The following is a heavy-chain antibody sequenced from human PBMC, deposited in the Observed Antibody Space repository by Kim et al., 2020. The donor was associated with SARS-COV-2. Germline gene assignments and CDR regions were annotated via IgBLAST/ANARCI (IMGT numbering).Heavy chain of an antibody. CDR2: ISSSSSYI. D-gene: IGHD4-17*01. CDR3: ARAKLQTTRGTVDY. CDR1: GFTFSSYS. Sequence: GGSLRLSCAASGFTFSSYSMNWVRQAPGKGLEWVSSISSSSSYIYYADSVKGRFTISRDNAKNSLYLQMNSLRAEDTAVYYCARAKLQTTRGTVDYWGQGTLVTVSS. V-gene: IGHV3-21*01. J-gene: IGHJ4*02.